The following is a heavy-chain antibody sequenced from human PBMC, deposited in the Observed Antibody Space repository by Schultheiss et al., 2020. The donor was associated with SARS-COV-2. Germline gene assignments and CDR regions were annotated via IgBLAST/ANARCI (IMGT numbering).Heavy chain of an antibody. J-gene: IGHJ5*02. V-gene: IGHV3-73*01. CDR1: GFTFSDYS. Sequence: GESLKISCAASGFTFSDYSMNWVRQASGKGLEWVGRIRSKARNYATTYAASVKGRFIISRDESRNTSYLQMNSLKIEDTAVYYCTRNSTSSGWFDPWGQGTLVTVSS. D-gene: IGHD5-18*01. CDR3: TRNSTSSGWFDP. CDR2: IRSKARNYAT.